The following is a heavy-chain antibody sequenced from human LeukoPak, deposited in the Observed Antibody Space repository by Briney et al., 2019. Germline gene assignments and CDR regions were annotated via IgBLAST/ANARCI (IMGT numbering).Heavy chain of an antibody. J-gene: IGHJ4*02. CDR2: INPNSGGT. V-gene: IGHV1-2*02. Sequence: SVSLSCTASGYTFTGYYTHWVRPAPGQGLEWMGWINPNSGGTNYAQKFEGRVTMTRDTSISTAYMDLSRLRSDDTAVYYCARSSGSYWGQGTLVTVSS. CDR1: GYTFTGYY. D-gene: IGHD3-10*01. CDR3: ARSSGSY.